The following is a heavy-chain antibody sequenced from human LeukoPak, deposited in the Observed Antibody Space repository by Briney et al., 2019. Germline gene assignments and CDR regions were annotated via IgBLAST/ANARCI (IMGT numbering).Heavy chain of an antibody. V-gene: IGHV3-48*01. D-gene: IGHD3-22*01. CDR2: ISSSSSTI. Sequence: GGSLRLSCAASRFTFSIFAMNWVRQAPGKGLEWLSYISSSSSTIYYADSVKGRFTISRDNAKNSLYLQMNSLRAEDTAVYYCARDGRDNYYDSSGYYPYYFDYWGQGTLVTVSS. CDR1: RFTFSIFA. J-gene: IGHJ4*02. CDR3: ARDGRDNYYDSSGYYPYYFDY.